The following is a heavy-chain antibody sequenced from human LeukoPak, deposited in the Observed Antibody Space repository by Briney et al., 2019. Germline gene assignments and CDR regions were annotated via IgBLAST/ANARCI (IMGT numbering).Heavy chain of an antibody. CDR3: ARDSNYYDSSGSFDY. J-gene: IGHJ4*02. Sequence: ERSLRLSCAASGFTVSSNYMSWVRQAPGRGLEWVSVIYSGGSTYYADSVKGRFTISRDNSKNTLYLQMNSLRAEDTAVYYCARDSNYYDSSGSFDYWGQGTLVTVSS. CDR2: IYSGGST. V-gene: IGHV3-53*01. CDR1: GFTVSSNY. D-gene: IGHD3-22*01.